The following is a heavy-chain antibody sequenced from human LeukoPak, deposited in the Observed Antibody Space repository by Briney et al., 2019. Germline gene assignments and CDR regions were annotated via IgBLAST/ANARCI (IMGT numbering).Heavy chain of an antibody. J-gene: IGHJ4*02. CDR2: IKQDGSEK. V-gene: IGHV3-7*03. CDR1: GFTFSSYW. Sequence: PGGSLRLSCAASGFTFSSYWMSWVRQAPGKGLEWVANIKQDGSEKYYVDSVKGRFAISRVNTKNSLYLQMNSLRAEDTAVYYCAREGGYSSSLYWGQGTLVTVSS. D-gene: IGHD6-13*01. CDR3: AREGGYSSSLY.